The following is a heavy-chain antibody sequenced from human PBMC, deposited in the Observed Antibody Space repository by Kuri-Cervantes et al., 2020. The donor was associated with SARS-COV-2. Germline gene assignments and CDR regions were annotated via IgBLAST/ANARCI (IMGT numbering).Heavy chain of an antibody. J-gene: IGHJ5*02. Sequence: GGSLRLSCAASGFTFSSYSMNWVRQAPGKGLEWVSSISSSSSYIYYADSVKGRFTLSRDNAKNMLFLQMNSLRAEDTAVYYCATGGWFAPWGQGTLVTVSS. CDR1: GFTFSSYS. CDR2: ISSSSSYI. CDR3: ATGGWFAP. V-gene: IGHV3-21*01.